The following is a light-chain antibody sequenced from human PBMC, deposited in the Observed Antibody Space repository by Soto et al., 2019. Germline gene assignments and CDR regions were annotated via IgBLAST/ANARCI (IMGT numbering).Light chain of an antibody. Sequence: QSVLTQPASVSGSPGQSITISCIGTSSDVGGYNYVSWYQQHPGKAPKLMIYEVSNRPSGVSNRFSGSKSGNTASLTISGLQAEDEADYYCSSYTSSSRGVFGGGTKLTVL. CDR2: EVS. J-gene: IGLJ3*02. V-gene: IGLV2-14*01. CDR1: SSDVGGYNY. CDR3: SSYTSSSRGV.